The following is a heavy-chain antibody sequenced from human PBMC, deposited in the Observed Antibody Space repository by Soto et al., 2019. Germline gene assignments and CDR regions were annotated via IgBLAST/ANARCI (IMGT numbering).Heavy chain of an antibody. J-gene: IGHJ4*02. D-gene: IGHD2-15*01. CDR1: GRSFSGYY. CDR3: ARVSPRYCSGGSCYPLFDY. Sequence: SETLSLTCAVYGRSFSGYYWSWIRQPPGKGLEWIGEINHSGSTNYNPSLKSRVTISVDTSKNQFSLKLSSVTAADTAVYYCARVSPRYCSGGSCYPLFDYWGQGTLVTVSS. V-gene: IGHV4-34*01. CDR2: INHSGST.